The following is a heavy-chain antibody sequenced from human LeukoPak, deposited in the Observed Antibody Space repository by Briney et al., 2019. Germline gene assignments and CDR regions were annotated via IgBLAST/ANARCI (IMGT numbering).Heavy chain of an antibody. CDR1: GGSISSYY. CDR3: ARRGYGDYSYYFDY. D-gene: IGHD4-17*01. Sequence: PSETLSLTCTVSGGSISSYYWSWIRQPPGKGLGWIGYIYYSGSTNYNPSLKSRVTISVDTSKNQFSLKLSSVTAADTAVYYCARRGYGDYSYYFDYWGQGTLVTVSS. CDR2: IYYSGST. V-gene: IGHV4-59*08. J-gene: IGHJ4*02.